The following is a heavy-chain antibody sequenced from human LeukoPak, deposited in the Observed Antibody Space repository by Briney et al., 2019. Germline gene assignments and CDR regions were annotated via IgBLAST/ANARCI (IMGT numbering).Heavy chain of an antibody. CDR3: AKFRLAWPSIIDY. D-gene: IGHD1-14*01. CDR1: GFTFSSYA. CDR2: ISGSGGST. V-gene: IGHV3-23*01. J-gene: IGHJ4*02. Sequence: GGSLRLSCADSGFTFSSYAMSWVRQAPGKGLEWVSAISGSGGSTYYADSVKGRFTISRDNSKNTLYLQMNSLRAEDTAVYYCAKFRLAWPSIIDYWGQGTLVTVSS.